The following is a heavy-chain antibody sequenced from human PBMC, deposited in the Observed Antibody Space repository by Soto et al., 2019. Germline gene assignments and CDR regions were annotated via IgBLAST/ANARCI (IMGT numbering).Heavy chain of an antibody. CDR2: INAGNGNT. CDR1: GYTFTSYA. D-gene: IGHD2-2*01. J-gene: IGHJ3*02. CDR3: ARSPPAERYCISTSCYRAAFDI. Sequence: GASVKVSCKASGYTFTSYAMHWVRQAPGQRLEWMGWINAGNGNTKYSQKFQGRVTITRDTSASTAYMELSSLRSEDTAVYYCARSPPAERYCISTSCYRAAFDIWGQGTMVTVSS. V-gene: IGHV1-3*01.